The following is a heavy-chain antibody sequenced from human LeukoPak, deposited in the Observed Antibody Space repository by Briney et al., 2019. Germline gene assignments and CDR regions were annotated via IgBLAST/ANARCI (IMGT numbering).Heavy chain of an antibody. D-gene: IGHD3-3*01. CDR1: GFTFTSYW. CDR3: AIFKEIGY. V-gene: IGHV3-74*01. Sequence: GGSLRLSCAASGFTFTSYWMHWVRQVPGKGLVWVSYINNDGSSRSYADSVKGRSTISRDNARNMLYLQMNSLRVEDTAVYYCAIFKEIGYWGQGTLVTVSS. CDR2: INNDGSSR. J-gene: IGHJ4*02.